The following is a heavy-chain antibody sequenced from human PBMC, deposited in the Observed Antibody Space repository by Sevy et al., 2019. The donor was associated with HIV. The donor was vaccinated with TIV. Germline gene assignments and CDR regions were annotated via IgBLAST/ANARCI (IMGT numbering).Heavy chain of an antibody. CDR1: GGPISVYY. Sequence: SEILSLTCTVSGGPISVYYWTWIRQSPGKGLEYVGYIYYTGSTNYNPSLKSRVTISLDTSKNQYSLNLSSVTAADSAVYYCARAPPVRSGDDSLNWFDPWGQGTLVTVSS. CDR3: ARAPPVRSGDDSLNWFDP. J-gene: IGHJ5*02. V-gene: IGHV4-59*01. D-gene: IGHD5-12*01. CDR2: IYYTGST.